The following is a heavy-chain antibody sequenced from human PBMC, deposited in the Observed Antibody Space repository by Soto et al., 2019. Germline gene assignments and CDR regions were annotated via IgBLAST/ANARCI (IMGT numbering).Heavy chain of an antibody. J-gene: IGHJ4*02. D-gene: IGHD5-18*01. CDR1: GGPFSNYA. CDR2: VIPISGTT. Sequence: QVQVVQSGAEVKKPGSSVRVSCKASGGPFSNYAINWLRQAPGQGLVWMGSVIPISGTTNDTQKFQGRLTITADESTGTSYMDLRSLTSDDTAVYCCSGAPEYSYGFLFDLDDWGQGTLVTVSS. V-gene: IGHV1-69*01. CDR3: SGAPEYSYGFLFDLDD.